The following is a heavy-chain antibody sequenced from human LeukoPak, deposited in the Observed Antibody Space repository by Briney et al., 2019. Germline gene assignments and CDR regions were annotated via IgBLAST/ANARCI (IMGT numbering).Heavy chain of an antibody. J-gene: IGHJ4*02. Sequence: PSETLSLTCTVSVGSISSSNYYWGWIPQPPGQGLEWIRSICYSGSTYYNPSLKSRVTISVDTSKNQFSLKLSSVTAADTAVYYCERHRYDFWSGFRGAALDYWGQGTLVTVSS. V-gene: IGHV4-39*01. CDR3: ERHRYDFWSGFRGAALDY. D-gene: IGHD3-3*01. CDR2: ICYSGST. CDR1: VGSISSSNYY.